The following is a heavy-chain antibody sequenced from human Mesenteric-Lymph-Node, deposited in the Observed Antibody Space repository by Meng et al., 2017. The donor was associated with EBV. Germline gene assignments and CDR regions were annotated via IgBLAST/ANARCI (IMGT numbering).Heavy chain of an antibody. V-gene: IGHV3-74*01. CDR1: GFNFNYFW. CDR2: ISTDGSGT. J-gene: IGHJ2*01. Sequence: RLVEHGGCSFQSGVSLSLSSATFGFNFNYFWMHWFRQAPGKGLEWVSRISTDGSGTYYADSVQGRFTISRDSAKNTLYLQMNNLRAEDTAVYYCVREGKDAWYFDVWGRGTLVTVSS. CDR3: VREGKDAWYFDV.